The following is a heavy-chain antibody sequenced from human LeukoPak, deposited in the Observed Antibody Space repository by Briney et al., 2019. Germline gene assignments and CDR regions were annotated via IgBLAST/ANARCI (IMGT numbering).Heavy chain of an antibody. CDR2: MNPNSGNT. Sequence: GASVKVSCKASGYTFTSYDINWVRQATGQGLEWMGWMNPNSGNTGYAQKFQGRVTMTRNTSISTAYMELSSLRSEDTAVYYCAREVAGSGSFDPWGQGTLVTVSS. V-gene: IGHV1-8*01. D-gene: IGHD3-10*01. CDR3: AREVAGSGSFDP. CDR1: GYTFTSYD. J-gene: IGHJ5*02.